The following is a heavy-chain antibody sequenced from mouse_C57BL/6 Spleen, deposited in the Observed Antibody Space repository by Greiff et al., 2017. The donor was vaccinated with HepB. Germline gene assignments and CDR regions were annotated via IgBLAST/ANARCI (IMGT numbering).Heavy chain of an antibody. Sequence: EVQLVESGAELVRPGASVKLSCTASGFNIKDDYMHWVKQRPEQGLEWIGWIDPENGDTEYASKFQGKATITADTSSNTAYLQLSSLTSEDTAVYYCTTQGGSSYGYWGQGTTLTVSS. CDR3: TTQGGSSYGY. CDR2: IDPENGDT. V-gene: IGHV14-4*01. CDR1: GFNIKDDY. J-gene: IGHJ2*01. D-gene: IGHD1-1*01.